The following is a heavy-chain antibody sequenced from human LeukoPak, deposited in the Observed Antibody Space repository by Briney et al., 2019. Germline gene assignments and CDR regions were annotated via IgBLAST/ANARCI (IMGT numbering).Heavy chain of an antibody. CDR3: ARDYADDFWSGSNAFDI. CDR1: GGTFSSYA. CDR2: IIPIFGTA. J-gene: IGHJ3*02. D-gene: IGHD3-3*01. Sequence: SVKVSCKASGGTFSSYAISWVRQAPGQGLEWMGEIIPIFGTANYAQKFQGRVTITADESTSTAYMGLSSLRSEDTAVYYCARDYADDFWSGSNAFDIWGQGTMVTVSS. V-gene: IGHV1-69*13.